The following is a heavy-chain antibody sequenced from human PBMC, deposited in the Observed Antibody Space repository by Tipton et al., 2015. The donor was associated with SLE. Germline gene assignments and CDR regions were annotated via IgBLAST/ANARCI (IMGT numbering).Heavy chain of an antibody. J-gene: IGHJ3*02. CDR3: ATYSGHPTGPFDI. V-gene: IGHV4-59*01. CDR1: ADSFTHYH. D-gene: IGHD5-12*01. CDR2: VYFDGST. Sequence: TLSLTCTVSADSFTHYHWSWIRQSPGKGLEWIGYVYFDGSTNYNPSLKSRVTISVDTSKNQFSLKLKSVSAADTAVYFCATYSGHPTGPFDIWGQGTVVAVSS.